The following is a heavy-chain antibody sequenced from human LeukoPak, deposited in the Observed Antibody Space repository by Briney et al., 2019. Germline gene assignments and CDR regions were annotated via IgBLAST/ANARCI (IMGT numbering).Heavy chain of an antibody. CDR3: ARGSYDSSDFEYFQH. CDR2: INPDSGDT. Sequence: ASVKVSCKASGGTFSSYAISWVRQAPGQGLEWMGWINPDSGDTNYAQRFQGRVTMTRDTSISTAYMEKRRLTSDDTAVYYCARGSYDSSDFEYFQHWGQGTLVTVSS. CDR1: GGTFSSYA. V-gene: IGHV1-2*02. J-gene: IGHJ1*01. D-gene: IGHD3-22*01.